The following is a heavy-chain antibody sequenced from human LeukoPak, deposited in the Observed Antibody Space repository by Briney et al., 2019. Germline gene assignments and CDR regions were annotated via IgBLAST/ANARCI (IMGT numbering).Heavy chain of an antibody. Sequence: GGSLRLSCAASGFTFSSYGMSWVRQAPGKGLEWVSAISGSGGSTYYADSVKGRFTISRDNSKNTLYLQMNSLRAEDTAVYYCAKDKRQLTYYYYMDVWGKGTTVTVSS. D-gene: IGHD3-10*01. J-gene: IGHJ6*03. CDR3: AKDKRQLTYYYYMDV. CDR1: GFTFSSYG. V-gene: IGHV3-23*01. CDR2: ISGSGGST.